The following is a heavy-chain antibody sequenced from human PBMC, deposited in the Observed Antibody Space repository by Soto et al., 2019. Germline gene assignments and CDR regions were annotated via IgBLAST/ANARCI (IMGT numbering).Heavy chain of an antibody. D-gene: IGHD6-13*01. V-gene: IGHV3-23*01. CDR1: GFTFSMSA. Sequence: EVQILESGGGLVQPGGSLRLSCAASGFTFSMSAMSWVRQAPGKGLEWVSTTGLNGRTTYYADSVKGRFTVSRDNSKNTLDLQMNSLMAEDTAVYYCATVHGTSRSFDYWGQGTLVTVSS. J-gene: IGHJ4*02. CDR2: TGLNGRTT. CDR3: ATVHGTSRSFDY.